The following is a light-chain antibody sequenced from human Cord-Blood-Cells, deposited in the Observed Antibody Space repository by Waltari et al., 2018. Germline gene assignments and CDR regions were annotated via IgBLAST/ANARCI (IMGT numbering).Light chain of an antibody. V-gene: IGLV3-25*02. CDR2: KDS. Sequence: SYELTQPPSVSVSPGQTARITCSGDALPKQYAYWYHQKAGKAPVLVISKDSERPSGIPGRFSGSSSWTTVTLTISGVQAEDGADYYCQSADSSGTYYVFGTGPKVTVL. CDR3: QSADSSGTYYV. CDR1: ALPKQY. J-gene: IGLJ1*01.